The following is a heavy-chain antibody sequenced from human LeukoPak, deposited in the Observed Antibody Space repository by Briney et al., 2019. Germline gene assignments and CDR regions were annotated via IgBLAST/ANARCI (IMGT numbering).Heavy chain of an antibody. V-gene: IGHV3-23*01. CDR3: AKDVAAGRSYYYGMDV. D-gene: IGHD6-13*01. CDR2: ISGSGGST. CDR1: GFTFSSYG. J-gene: IGHJ6*02. Sequence: GGSLRLSCAASGFTFSSYGMSWVRQAPGKGLEWVLAISGSGGSTYYADSVKGRFTISRDNSKNTLYLQMNSLRAEDTAVYYCAKDVAAGRSYYYGMDVWGQGTTVTVSS.